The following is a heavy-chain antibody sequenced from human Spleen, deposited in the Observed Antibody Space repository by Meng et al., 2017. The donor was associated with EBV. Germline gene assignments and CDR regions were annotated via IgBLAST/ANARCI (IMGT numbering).Heavy chain of an antibody. V-gene: IGHV1-2*02. CDR2: INVNSGGT. D-gene: IGHD3-10*01. J-gene: IGHJ4*02. Sequence: QVIHTGVRRENPGSLVTASCKATGYALNAYYLHWVRQAPGQGLEWMGWINVNSGGTDYAQKFQGRVTMTRDTAISTAYMELSRLTSDDTALYYCARADSGRFHFDYWGQGTLVTVSS. CDR1: GYALNAYY. CDR3: ARADSGRFHFDY.